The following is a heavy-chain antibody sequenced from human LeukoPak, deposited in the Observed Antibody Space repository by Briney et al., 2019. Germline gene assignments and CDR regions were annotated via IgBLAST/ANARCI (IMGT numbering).Heavy chain of an antibody. CDR2: IYYSGST. CDR3: ARVAWDHNTADY. Sequence: SETLSLTCTVSGGSISSYYWSWIRQPPGKGLEWIGYIYYSGSTNYNPSPKSRVTISVDTSKNQFSLKLSSVTAADTAVYYCARVAWDHNTADYWGQGTLITVSS. D-gene: IGHD1-26*01. V-gene: IGHV4-59*08. CDR1: GGSISSYY. J-gene: IGHJ4*02.